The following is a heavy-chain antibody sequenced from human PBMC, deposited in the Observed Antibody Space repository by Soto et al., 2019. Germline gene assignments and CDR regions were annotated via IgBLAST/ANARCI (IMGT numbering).Heavy chain of an antibody. D-gene: IGHD3-10*01. J-gene: IGHJ4*01. Sequence: GESLTISWKGSGYSFTSYWIGWVREMPGKGLEGMGIIYPGDADTRYSPSFQGQVTISADKSVSTAYLQWSSLNASDTAMPSRARPITMVREGIKNFEHSGPRTRATDPS. CDR3: ARPITMVREGIKNFEH. CDR2: IYPGDADT. V-gene: IGHV5-51*01. CDR1: GYSFTSYW.